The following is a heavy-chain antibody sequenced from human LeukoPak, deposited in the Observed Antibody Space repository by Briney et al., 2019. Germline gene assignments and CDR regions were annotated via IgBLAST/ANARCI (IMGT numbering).Heavy chain of an antibody. Sequence: SETLSLTCAVYGGSFSGYYWSWIRQPAGKGLEWIGRIYSGGNTNYNPSLRSRIAMSVDTSKNHFSLKLSSVTAADTAVYYCARGYGSGWYFGDWGQGTLVTVSS. V-gene: IGHV4-59*10. CDR1: GGSFSGYY. J-gene: IGHJ4*02. CDR2: IYSGGNT. D-gene: IGHD6-19*01. CDR3: ARGYGSGWYFGD.